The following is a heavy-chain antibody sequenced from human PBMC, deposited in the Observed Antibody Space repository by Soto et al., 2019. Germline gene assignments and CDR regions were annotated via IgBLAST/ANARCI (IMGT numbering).Heavy chain of an antibody. CDR1: GFTFSSYG. V-gene: IGHV3-30*18. CDR3: AKDQAVYYHDGMDG. CDR2: IAYDGSNK. J-gene: IGHJ6*02. Sequence: QVQLVESGGGVVQPGRSLRLSCAASGFTFSSYGMHWVRQAPGKGLEWVAVIAYDGSNKYYADSMKGRFTISRDNSKNTLYLQMNSLRGEDTAVYYCAKDQAVYYHDGMDGWGQGTTVTVSS.